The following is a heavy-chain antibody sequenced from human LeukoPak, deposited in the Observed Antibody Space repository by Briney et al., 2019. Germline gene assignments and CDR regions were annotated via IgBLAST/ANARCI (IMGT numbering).Heavy chain of an antibody. CDR1: GGSISSYY. Sequence: SETLSLTCTVSGGSISSYYWSWIRQPPGKGLEWIGYIYYSGSTNYNPSLKSRVTISVDTSKSQFSLKLSSVTAADTAVYYCARDRADSSGYRIDAFDIWGQGTMVTVSS. V-gene: IGHV4-59*01. D-gene: IGHD3-22*01. CDR3: ARDRADSSGYRIDAFDI. J-gene: IGHJ3*02. CDR2: IYYSGST.